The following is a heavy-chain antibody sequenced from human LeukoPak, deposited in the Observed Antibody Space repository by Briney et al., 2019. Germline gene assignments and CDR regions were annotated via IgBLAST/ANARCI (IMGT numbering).Heavy chain of an antibody. D-gene: IGHD1-1*01. CDR1: GGSFSGYY. J-gene: IGHJ3*02. V-gene: IGHV4-34*01. Sequence: SETLSLTCAVYGGSFSGYYWSWIRQPPGKGLEWIGEINHSGSTNYNPSLKSRVTISVDTSKNQFSLKLSSVTAADTAVYYCARLLNEGDAFDIWGQGTMVTVSS. CDR2: INHSGST. CDR3: ARLLNEGDAFDI.